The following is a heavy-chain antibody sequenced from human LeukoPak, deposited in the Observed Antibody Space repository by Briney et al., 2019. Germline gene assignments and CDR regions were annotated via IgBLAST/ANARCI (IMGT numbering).Heavy chain of an antibody. CDR2: LYTSGST. D-gene: IGHD2-15*01. Sequence: SETLSLTCTVSGGSISSYYWNWIRQPAGKGLEWIGRLYTSGSTNYNPSLKSRVTISVDTSKNQFSLKLSSVTAADTAVYFCARHVSTGGIDAFDIWGQGTMVTVSS. CDR1: GGSISSYY. J-gene: IGHJ3*02. V-gene: IGHV4-4*07. CDR3: ARHVSTGGIDAFDI.